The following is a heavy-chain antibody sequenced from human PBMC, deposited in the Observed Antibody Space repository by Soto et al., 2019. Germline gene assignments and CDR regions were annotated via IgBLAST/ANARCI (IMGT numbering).Heavy chain of an antibody. CDR2: ISYDGNTK. V-gene: IGHV3-30*18. D-gene: IGHD1-1*01. CDR1: GFTFITYA. J-gene: IGHJ4*01. Sequence: QVQLVESGGGVVQPGRSLRLSCAASGFTFITYAMHWVRQAPGKGLEWVAVISYDGNTKYYADSVKGRFTISRDTSKNTLFLQMNSLRAEDTAVYYCAKESNWRCDYWGLGTLVTVSS. CDR3: AKESNWRCDY.